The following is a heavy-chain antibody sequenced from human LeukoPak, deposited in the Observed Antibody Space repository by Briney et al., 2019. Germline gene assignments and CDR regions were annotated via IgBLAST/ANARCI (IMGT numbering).Heavy chain of an antibody. J-gene: IGHJ4*02. CDR1: GFAFSNYA. CDR2: ISGSGGGT. CDR3: AKDRWNTVLAHFDY. D-gene: IGHD3-3*01. Sequence: PGGSLRLSCAASGFAFSNYAMSWVRQAPGKGLEWVSGISGSGGGTFYADSVKGRFTISRDNSKNTLYLQMNSLRAEDTAVYYCAKDRWNTVLAHFDYWGQGTLATVSP. V-gene: IGHV3-23*01.